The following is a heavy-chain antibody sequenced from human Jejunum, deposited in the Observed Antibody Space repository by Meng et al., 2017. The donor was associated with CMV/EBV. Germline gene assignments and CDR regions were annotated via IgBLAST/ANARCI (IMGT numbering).Heavy chain of an antibody. V-gene: IGHV3-7*01. CDR3: ARIWNYGLGDYGMDV. CDR1: FPFSSYW. Sequence: FPFSSYWMTWVRQAPGKGLEWVANINLDGSEKYYVDSVKGRFTISRDNAKNSLYLQMNSLRAEDTAVYYCARIWNYGLGDYGMDVWGQGTTVTVSS. J-gene: IGHJ6*02. CDR2: INLDGSEK. D-gene: IGHD1-7*01.